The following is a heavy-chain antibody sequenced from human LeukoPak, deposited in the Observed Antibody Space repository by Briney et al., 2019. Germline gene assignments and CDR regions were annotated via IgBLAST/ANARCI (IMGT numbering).Heavy chain of an antibody. J-gene: IGHJ5*02. CDR2: INHSGST. CDR3: ARGRYYYDSSGLPNWFDP. CDR1: GGSFSGYY. Sequence: KPSETRSLTCAVYGGSFSGYYWSWIRQPPGKGLEWIGEINHSGSTNYNPPLKSRVTISVDTSKNQFSLKLSSVTAADPAVYYCARGRYYYDSSGLPNWFDPWGQGTLVTVSS. D-gene: IGHD3-22*01. V-gene: IGHV4-34*01.